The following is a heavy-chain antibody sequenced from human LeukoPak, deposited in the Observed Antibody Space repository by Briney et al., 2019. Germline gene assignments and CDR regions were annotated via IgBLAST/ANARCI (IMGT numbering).Heavy chain of an antibody. J-gene: IGHJ4*02. CDR1: GGSISSYY. V-gene: IGHV4-59*01. CDR2: IYYSGST. Sequence: SETLSLTCTVSGGSISSYYWSWIRQPPGKGLEWIGYIYYSGSTNYNPSLKSRVTISVDTSKNQFSPKLSSVTAADTAVYYCARARGGQLRVYFDYWGQGTLVTVSS. CDR3: ARARGGQLRVYFDY. D-gene: IGHD1-26*01.